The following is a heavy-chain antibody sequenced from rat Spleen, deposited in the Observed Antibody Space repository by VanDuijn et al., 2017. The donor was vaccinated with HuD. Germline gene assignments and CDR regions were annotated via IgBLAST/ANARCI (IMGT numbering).Heavy chain of an antibody. Sequence: EVQLQESGPGLVKPSQSLSLTCSVTGYSITSGYGWNWIRKFPGNKLEWMGYINSAGSTNYNPPLKSQISITRDTAKNQFFLQLTSVTTDDTATYYCARGIYNNWVMDAWGQGASVTVSS. V-gene: IGHV3-3*01. CDR1: GYSITSGYG. J-gene: IGHJ4*01. CDR3: ARGIYNNWVMDA. CDR2: INSAGST. D-gene: IGHD1-10*01.